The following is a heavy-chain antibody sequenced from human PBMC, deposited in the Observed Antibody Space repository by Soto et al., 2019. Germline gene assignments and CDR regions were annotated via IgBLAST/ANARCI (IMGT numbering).Heavy chain of an antibody. Sequence: QVQLVQSGAEVKKSAASVQISCKASGYSLTGYYIHWVRQAPGQGFEWMGEISPNSGCTKYAQKFQGSVTMTRDTSITTVYMDLSNLSPDDTAVYYCGKGRSGDGGVVYWGQGTLVTVYS. D-gene: IGHD1-26*01. CDR1: GYSLTGYY. CDR3: GKGRSGDGGVVY. V-gene: IGHV1-2*02. J-gene: IGHJ4*02. CDR2: ISPNSGCT.